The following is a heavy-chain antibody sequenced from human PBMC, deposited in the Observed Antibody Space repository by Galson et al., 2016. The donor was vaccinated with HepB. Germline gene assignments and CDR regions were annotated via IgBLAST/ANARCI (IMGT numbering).Heavy chain of an antibody. CDR3: ARGSAIGPLAKFDY. D-gene: IGHD3-3*01. J-gene: IGHJ4*02. CDR1: GNTFTNYG. CDR2: LSNYNGKT. Sequence: SVKVSCKASGNTFTNYGINWVRQAPGQGLEWMGWLSNYNGKTNYAQRFQGRVTMTTDTSTSTAHMELRGLRYDDTAVYYCARGSAIGPLAKFDYWGQGTLVTVSS. V-gene: IGHV1-18*01.